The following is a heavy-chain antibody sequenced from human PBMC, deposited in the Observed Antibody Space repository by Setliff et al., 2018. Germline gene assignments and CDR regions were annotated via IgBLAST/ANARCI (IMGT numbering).Heavy chain of an antibody. CDR3: VHRVPLVNVIGTGIFNM. CDR2: TYWNGEL. Sequence: SGPTLVNPTQTLTLTCTFSGFSLHTSGVGVGWIRQPPGKAPEFLALTYWNGELRYRPSLKRRLAITKDTSRQQVVLTMTNMDPVDTATYYCVHRVPLVNVIGTGIFNMWGQGTMVTVSS. CDR1: GFSLHTSGVG. J-gene: IGHJ3*02. V-gene: IGHV2-5*01. D-gene: IGHD1-1*01.